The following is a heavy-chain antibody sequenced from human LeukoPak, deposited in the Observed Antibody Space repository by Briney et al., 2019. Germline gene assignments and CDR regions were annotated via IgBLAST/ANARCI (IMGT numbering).Heavy chain of an antibody. J-gene: IGHJ3*02. CDR2: MNPNSGNT. CDR3: ARGVRRLITMIVRYAFDI. D-gene: IGHD3-22*01. V-gene: IGHV1-8*02. Sequence: GASVKVSCKASGYTFTGYYMHWVRQATGQGLEWMGWMNPNSGNTGYAQKFQGRVTMTRNTSISTAYMELSSLRSEDTAVYYCARGVRRLITMIVRYAFDIWGQGTMVTVSS. CDR1: GYTFTGYY.